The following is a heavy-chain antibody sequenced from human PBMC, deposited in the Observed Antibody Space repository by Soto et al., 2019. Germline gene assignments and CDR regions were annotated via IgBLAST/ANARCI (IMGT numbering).Heavy chain of an antibody. CDR3: TSLYYGH. D-gene: IGHD4-17*01. Sequence: GGSRLLCCAAAEVTMAHGWISWVRQAPGKGLEWVGRIKSKADGGTTDYAAPVKGRFTISRDESQNTLYLQMNSLKTEDTAVYYCTSLYYGHWGQGNLVTVSA. J-gene: IGHJ4*02. CDR1: EVTMAHGW. CDR2: IKSKADGGTT. V-gene: IGHV3-15*01.